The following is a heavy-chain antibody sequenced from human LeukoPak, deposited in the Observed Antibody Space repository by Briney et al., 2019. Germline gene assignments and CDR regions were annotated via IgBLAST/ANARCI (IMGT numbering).Heavy chain of an antibody. D-gene: IGHD3-22*01. CDR3: ARASSGYFDY. V-gene: IGHV3-7*01. Sequence: GGSLRLSCAGSGFTFSSNWMSWVRQAPGKGLEWVANIKQDGSEKYYVDSVKGRFTISRDNAKNSLYLQMNSLRVEDTAVYYCARASSGYFDYWGQGTLVTVSS. J-gene: IGHJ4*02. CDR2: IKQDGSEK. CDR1: GFTFSSNW.